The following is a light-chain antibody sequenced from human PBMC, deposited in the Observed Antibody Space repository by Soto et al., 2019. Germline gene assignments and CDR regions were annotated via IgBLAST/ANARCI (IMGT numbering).Light chain of an antibody. CDR3: QQYNSFPLT. V-gene: IGKV1-5*03. CDR2: KAS. CDR1: QFMSVW. J-gene: IGKJ3*01. Sequence: DIQMTQSPSTLSASVGDGVTITCRASQFMSVWLAWYQQKPGTAPKLLIYKASSLESGVPTRFSGSGSGTEFTLTISSLQPDDSATYYCQQYNSFPLTFGPGTKVDIK.